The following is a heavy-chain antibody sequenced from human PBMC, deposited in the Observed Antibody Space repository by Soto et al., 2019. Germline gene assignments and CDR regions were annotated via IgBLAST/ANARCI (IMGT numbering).Heavy chain of an antibody. CDR1: GGSISSYY. CDR2: IYYSGST. V-gene: IGHV4-59*01. D-gene: IGHD1-26*01. Sequence: QVQLQESGPGLVKPSETLSLTCTVSGGSISSYYWSWIRQPPGKGLEWIGYIYYSGSTNYNPSLKSRVIISVDTSKNQFSLKLSSVTAADTAVYYCARGQRGSYYYYWGQGTLVTVSS. CDR3: ARGQRGSYYYY. J-gene: IGHJ4*02.